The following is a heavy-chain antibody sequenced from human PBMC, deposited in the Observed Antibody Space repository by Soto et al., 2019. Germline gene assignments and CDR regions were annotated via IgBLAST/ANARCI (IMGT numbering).Heavy chain of an antibody. CDR2: INAGNGST. CDR3: ARDPSLSGFDY. V-gene: IGHV1-3*01. Sequence: QVQLVQSGAEVKKPGASVKVSCKASGYTFTSYAMHWVRQAPGQRLEWMGWINAGNGSTKYSQKFQGRVTITRDTSASTAYMELSSLRSEDTAVYYCARDPSLSGFDYWGQGTLVTVSS. J-gene: IGHJ4*02. D-gene: IGHD2-2*01. CDR1: GYTFTSYA.